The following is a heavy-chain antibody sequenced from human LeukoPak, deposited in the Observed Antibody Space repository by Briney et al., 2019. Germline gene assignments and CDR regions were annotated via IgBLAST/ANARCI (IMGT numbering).Heavy chain of an antibody. CDR2: ISAYNGNT. CDR1: GYTFTSYG. J-gene: IGHJ4*02. Sequence: ASVKVSCKASGYTFTSYGISWVRQAPGQGLEWMGWISAYNGNTNYAQKLQGRVTMATDTSTSTAYMELRSLRSDDTAVYYCARAFQQWLVRGTYYFDYWGQGTLVTVSS. D-gene: IGHD6-19*01. V-gene: IGHV1-18*01. CDR3: ARAFQQWLVRGTYYFDY.